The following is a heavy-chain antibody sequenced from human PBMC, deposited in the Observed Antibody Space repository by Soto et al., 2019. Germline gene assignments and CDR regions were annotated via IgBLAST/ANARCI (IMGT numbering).Heavy chain of an antibody. CDR2: IIPIFGTA. V-gene: IGHV1-69*06. D-gene: IGHD3-10*01. Sequence: SVKVSCKASGGTFSSYAISWVGQSPVQGLEWMGGIIPIFGTANYAQKFQGRVTITADKSTSTAYMELSSLRSEDTAVYYCASPSMVPGKAFDIWGQGTMVTVSS. CDR1: GGTFSSYA. CDR3: ASPSMVPGKAFDI. J-gene: IGHJ3*02.